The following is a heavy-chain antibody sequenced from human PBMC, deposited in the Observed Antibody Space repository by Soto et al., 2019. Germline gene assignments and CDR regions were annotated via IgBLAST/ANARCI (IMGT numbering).Heavy chain of an antibody. CDR1: GGSISSGGYS. V-gene: IGHV4-30-2*01. D-gene: IGHD6-19*01. CDR2: IYHGGST. CDR3: ARVRIAVAGSDGWFDP. Sequence: QLQLQESGSGLVKPSQTLSLTCAVSGGSISSGGYSWSWIRQPPGKGLEWIGYIYHGGSTYYNPSLKSRVTISVDRSKNQFSLKLSSVTAADTAVYYCARVRIAVAGSDGWFDPWGQGTLVTVSS. J-gene: IGHJ5*02.